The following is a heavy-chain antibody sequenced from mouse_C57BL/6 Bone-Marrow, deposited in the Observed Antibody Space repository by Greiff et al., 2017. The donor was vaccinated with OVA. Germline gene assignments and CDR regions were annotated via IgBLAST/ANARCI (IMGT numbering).Heavy chain of an antibody. V-gene: IGHV1-76*01. CDR1: GYTFTDYY. J-gene: IGHJ2*01. D-gene: IGHD1-1*01. CDR2: IYPGSGNT. Sequence: QVQLQQSGAELVRPGASVKLSCKASGYTFTDYYINWVKQRPGQGLEWIARIYPGSGNTYYNEKFKGKATLTAEKSSSTAYMQLSSLTSEDSAVYICARNYGRAYFDYWGQGTTLTVSS. CDR3: ARNYGRAYFDY.